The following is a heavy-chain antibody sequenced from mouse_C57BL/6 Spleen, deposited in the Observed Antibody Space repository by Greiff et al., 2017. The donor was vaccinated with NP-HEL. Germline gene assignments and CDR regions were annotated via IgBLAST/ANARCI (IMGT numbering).Heavy chain of an antibody. D-gene: IGHD2-2*01. Sequence: EVHLVESEGGLVQPGRSMKLSCTASGFTFSDYYMAWVRQVPEKGLEWVANINYDGSSTYYLDSLKSRFIISRDNAKNILYLQMSSLKSEDTATYYCARERGVTNAYWYFDVWGTGTTVTVSS. V-gene: IGHV5-16*01. CDR2: INYDGSST. CDR1: GFTFSDYY. J-gene: IGHJ1*03. CDR3: ARERGVTNAYWYFDV.